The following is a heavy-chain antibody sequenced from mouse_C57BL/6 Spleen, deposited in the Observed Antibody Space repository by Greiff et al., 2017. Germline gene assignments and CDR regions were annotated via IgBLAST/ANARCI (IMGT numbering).Heavy chain of an antibody. CDR3: TRDYYGSSYGFAY. Sequence: QVQLQQSGAELVRPGASVTLSCKASGYTFTDYEMHWVKQTPVHGLEWIGAIDPETGGTAYNQKFKGKAILTADKSSSTAYMELRSLTSEDSAVDYCTRDYYGSSYGFAYWGQGTLFTVSA. CDR1: GYTFTDYE. J-gene: IGHJ3*01. CDR2: IDPETGGT. D-gene: IGHD1-1*01. V-gene: IGHV1-15*01.